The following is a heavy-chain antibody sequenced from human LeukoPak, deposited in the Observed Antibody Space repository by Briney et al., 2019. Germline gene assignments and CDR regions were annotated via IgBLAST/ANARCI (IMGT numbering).Heavy chain of an antibody. CDR3: ARGGNYSGSGSYNDY. CDR2: IFESGST. J-gene: IGHJ4*02. CDR1: GDSISRGGYS. V-gene: IGHV4-30-2*01. D-gene: IGHD3-10*01. Sequence: KTSQTLSLTCTVSGDSISRGGYSWNWIRQPPGKGLEWIGYIFESGSTYYNPSLKGRVTISLDRSRNQFSLRLSSVTAADTAVYFCARGGNYSGSGSYNDYWGQGTLVTVSS.